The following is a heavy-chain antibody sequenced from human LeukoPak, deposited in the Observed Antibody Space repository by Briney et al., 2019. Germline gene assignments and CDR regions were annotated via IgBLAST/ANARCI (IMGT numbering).Heavy chain of an antibody. J-gene: IGHJ4*02. V-gene: IGHV1-8*01. CDR1: GYTFTSYD. D-gene: IGHD7-27*01. Sequence: WASVKVSCKASGYTFTSYDSNWVRQATGQRPEWMGWMSPNSGDTGYAQKFQDRVTMTRNTSISTAYMELSSLRSDDTAVYYCARGPPNWGYDYWGPGTLVTVSS. CDR2: MSPNSGDT. CDR3: ARGPPNWGYDY.